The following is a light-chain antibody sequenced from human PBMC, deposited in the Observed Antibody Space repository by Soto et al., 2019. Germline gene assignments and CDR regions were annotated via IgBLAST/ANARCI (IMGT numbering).Light chain of an antibody. CDR2: DAS. J-gene: IGKJ1*01. CDR1: QTISTY. CDR3: QQYNSYWT. V-gene: IGKV1-39*01. Sequence: DIQMTQSPSSLSASVGDRVTITCRASQTISTYLNWYQQKPGKAPRLLIYDASSLLSGVPSRFSGSGSGTDFTLTISSLQPDDFATYYCQQYNSYWTFGQGTKVDIK.